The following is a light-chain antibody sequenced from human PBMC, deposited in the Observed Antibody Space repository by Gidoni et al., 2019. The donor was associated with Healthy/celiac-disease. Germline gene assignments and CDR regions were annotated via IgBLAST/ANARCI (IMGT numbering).Light chain of an antibody. V-gene: IGKV3-11*01. CDR3: QQRSNFLT. Sequence: EIVLTQSPATLSVSPGERATLSCRASRSVSSYLACYHQKPGEALRLLIYDASTQATGIPARFSGGGSRTDFTITISSLEHEDFTVYYCQQRSNFLTFGGGTKVEIK. CDR2: DAS. J-gene: IGKJ4*01. CDR1: RSVSSY.